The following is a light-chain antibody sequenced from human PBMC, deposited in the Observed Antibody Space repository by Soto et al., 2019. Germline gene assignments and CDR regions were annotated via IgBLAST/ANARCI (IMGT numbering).Light chain of an antibody. J-gene: IGLJ2*01. Sequence: QSVLTQPASVSGSPGQSITMSCTGTSRDVGAYNSVSWYQQHPGKAPKLIISDVSNRPSGVSNRFSGSKSGNTASLTISGLQTEDEADYYCSSYTSSITVIFGGGTKVTVL. CDR1: SRDVGAYNS. CDR3: SSYTSSITVI. CDR2: DVS. V-gene: IGLV2-14*01.